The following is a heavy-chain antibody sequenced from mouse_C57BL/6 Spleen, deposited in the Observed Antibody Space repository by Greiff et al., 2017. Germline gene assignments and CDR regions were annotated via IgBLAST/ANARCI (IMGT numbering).Heavy chain of an antibody. V-gene: IGHV1-62-2*01. J-gene: IGHJ3*01. CDR3: AKHEGGSNYEGLAY. D-gene: IGHD2-5*01. CDR2: FYPGGGSI. CDR1: GFTFTEYT. Sequence: QVLLQQSGAELVKPGASVKLSCTASGFTFTEYTIPWVKQRPGQGLEWIGWFYPGGGSIKYTEKFKDKATLLANKSSSKANMELSRLTCEDSAVYFCAKHEGGSNYEGLAYWGQGTLVTVSA.